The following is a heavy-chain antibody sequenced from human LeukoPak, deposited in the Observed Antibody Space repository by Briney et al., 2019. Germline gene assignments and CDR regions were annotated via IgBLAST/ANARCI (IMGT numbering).Heavy chain of an antibody. D-gene: IGHD3-22*01. V-gene: IGHV3-23*01. Sequence: GSLRLSCAASGFTFGSYGMSWVRQAPGKGLEWVSFITPNADRTSYADSVEGRFTISRDNPRNTLYMQMNSLRDEDTALYYCATMHGYYDGSGYWVQWGQGTLVTVSS. CDR3: ATMHGYYDGSGYWVQ. CDR2: ITPNADRT. J-gene: IGHJ1*01. CDR1: GFTFGSYG.